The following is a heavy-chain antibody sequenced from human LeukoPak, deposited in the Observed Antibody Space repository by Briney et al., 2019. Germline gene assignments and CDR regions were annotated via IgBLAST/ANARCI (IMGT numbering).Heavy chain of an antibody. Sequence: PGGSLRLSCAASGFTFSSYGMHWVRQAPGKGLEWVAFIRYDGSNKYYADSVKGRFTISRDNSKNTLCLQMNSLRAEDTAVYYCAKSGGPRYYYDSSGYYYSWFDPWGQGTLVTVSS. D-gene: IGHD3-22*01. CDR1: GFTFSSYG. V-gene: IGHV3-30*02. J-gene: IGHJ5*02. CDR2: IRYDGSNK. CDR3: AKSGGPRYYYDSSGYYYSWFDP.